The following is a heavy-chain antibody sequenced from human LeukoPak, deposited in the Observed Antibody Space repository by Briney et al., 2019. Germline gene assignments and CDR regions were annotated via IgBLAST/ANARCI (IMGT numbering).Heavy chain of an antibody. CDR2: INHSGST. V-gene: IGHV4-34*01. CDR3: ARETSYGGDFDY. D-gene: IGHD4-17*01. CDR1: GGSFSGYY. J-gene: IGHJ4*02. Sequence: SETLSLTCAVYGGSFSGYYWSWIRQPPGKGLEWIGEINHSGSTNYNPSLKSRVTISVDTSKNQFSLKLSSVTAADTAVYYCARETSYGGDFDYWGQGTLVTVSS.